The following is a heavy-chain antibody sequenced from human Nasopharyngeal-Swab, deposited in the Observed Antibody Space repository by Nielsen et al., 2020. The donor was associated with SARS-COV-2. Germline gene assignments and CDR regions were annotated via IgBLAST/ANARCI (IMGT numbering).Heavy chain of an antibody. CDR2: ISSGSSTI. Sequence: GESLKISCAVPGFTFSSYGMNWVRQAPGKGLEWVSYISSGSSTIHYADSVKGRFTISRDNAKNSLYLQMNSLRDEDTAVYYCATDWGSSSPFDYWGQGTLVTVSS. CDR1: GFTFSSYG. V-gene: IGHV3-48*02. J-gene: IGHJ4*02. CDR3: ATDWGSSSPFDY. D-gene: IGHD6-6*01.